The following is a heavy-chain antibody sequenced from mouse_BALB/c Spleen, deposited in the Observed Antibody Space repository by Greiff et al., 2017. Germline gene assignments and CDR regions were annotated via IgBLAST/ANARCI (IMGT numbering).Heavy chain of an antibody. V-gene: IGHV1-80*01. CDR1: GYAFSSYW. CDR3: AGWAYGMAMDY. CDR2: IYPGDGDT. J-gene: IGHJ4*01. Sequence: QVQLKQSGAELVRPGSSVKISCKASGYAFSSYWMNWVKQRPGQGLEWIGQIYPGDGDTNYNGKFKGKATLTADKSSSTAYMQLSSLTSEDSAVYFCAGWAYGMAMDYWGQGTSVTVSS. D-gene: IGHD2-1*01.